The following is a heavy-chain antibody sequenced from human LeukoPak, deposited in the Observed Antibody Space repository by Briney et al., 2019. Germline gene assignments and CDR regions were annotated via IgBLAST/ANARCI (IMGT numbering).Heavy chain of an antibody. Sequence: GESLKISCKGSGYSFSNYWIGWVRQMPGKGLEWMGIIYPGDSDTRYSPSFQGQVTISADKSISTAYLQWSSLKASDTAMYYCARVPAGIVGATISGDAFDIWGQGTMVTVSS. CDR1: GYSFSNYW. CDR3: ARVPAGIVGATISGDAFDI. D-gene: IGHD1-26*01. V-gene: IGHV5-51*01. CDR2: IYPGDSDT. J-gene: IGHJ3*02.